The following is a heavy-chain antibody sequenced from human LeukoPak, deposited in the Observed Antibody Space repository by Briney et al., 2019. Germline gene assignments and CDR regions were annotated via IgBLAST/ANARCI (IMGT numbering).Heavy chain of an antibody. J-gene: IGHJ5*02. Sequence: GGSLRLSCAASGFKFGGLWMHWVRQAPGKGLVWVSRINNDGSNTYYADSVKGRFTISRDNAKNTLYLQMNSLRVEDTAVYYCARDTMLGMGNPWGQGTLVTVSS. CDR1: GFKFGGLW. D-gene: IGHD3-10*02. CDR2: INNDGSNT. V-gene: IGHV3-74*01. CDR3: ARDTMLGMGNP.